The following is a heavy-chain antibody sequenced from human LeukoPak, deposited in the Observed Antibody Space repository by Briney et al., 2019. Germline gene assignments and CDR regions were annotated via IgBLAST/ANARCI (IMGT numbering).Heavy chain of an antibody. D-gene: IGHD3-22*01. J-gene: IGHJ4*02. V-gene: IGHV4-4*07. CDR1: GGSISSYY. CDR2: IYTSGST. CDR3: ARDAEFYYYDSSGYRPRGVYFDY. Sequence: SETLSLTCTGSGGSISSYYWSWIRQPAGKGLKWIGRIYTSGSTNYNPSLKSRVTISVDKSKNQFSLKLSSVTAADTAVYYCARDAEFYYYDSSGYRPRGVYFDYWGQGTLVTVSS.